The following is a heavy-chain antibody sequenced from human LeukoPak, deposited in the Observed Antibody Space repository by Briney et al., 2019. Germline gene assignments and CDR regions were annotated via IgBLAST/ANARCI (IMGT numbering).Heavy chain of an antibody. CDR1: GYTFTSYG. V-gene: IGHV1-18*01. Sequence: GASVKVSCKASGYTFTSYGISWVRQAPGQGLEWMGWISAYNGNTNYAQKLQGRVTMTTDTSTSTAYMELRSLRSDDTAVYYCARDYGYSGSYSGAFDIWGQGTMVTVSS. D-gene: IGHD1-26*01. CDR3: ARDYGYSGSYSGAFDI. CDR2: ISAYNGNT. J-gene: IGHJ3*02.